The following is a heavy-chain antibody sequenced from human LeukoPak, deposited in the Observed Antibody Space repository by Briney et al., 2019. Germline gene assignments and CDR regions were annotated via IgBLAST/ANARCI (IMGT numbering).Heavy chain of an antibody. J-gene: IGHJ4*02. V-gene: IGHV4-34*01. CDR2: INHSGST. Sequence: PSETLSLTCAVYGGSFSGYYWSWIRQPPGKGLEWIGEINHSGSTNYNPSLKSRVTISVDTSKNQFSLKLSSVTAADTAVYYCAGDRISSPPRYFDYWGQGTLVTVSS. CDR1: GGSFSGYY. CDR3: AGDRISSPPRYFDY. D-gene: IGHD6-6*01.